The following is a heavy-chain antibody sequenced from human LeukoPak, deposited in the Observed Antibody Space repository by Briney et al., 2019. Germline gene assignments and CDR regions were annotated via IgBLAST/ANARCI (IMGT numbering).Heavy chain of an antibody. CDR2: ISYDGYDK. J-gene: IGHJ4*02. CDR3: ARGRYGWLPFDY. Sequence: GGSLRLSCAASGFTFNDYAMYWVRQTPGKGLEWVTLISYDGYDKSYADSVRGRFTISRDNSKNTLYLQMDSLRSEDTAVYYCARGRYGWLPFDYWGQGTLVTVSS. D-gene: IGHD3-16*01. V-gene: IGHV3-30-3*01. CDR1: GFTFNDYA.